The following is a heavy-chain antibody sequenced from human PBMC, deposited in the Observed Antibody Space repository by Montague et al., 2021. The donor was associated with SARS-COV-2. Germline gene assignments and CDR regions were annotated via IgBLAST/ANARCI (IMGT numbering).Heavy chain of an antibody. J-gene: IGHJ4*02. Sequence: SXTLSLTCTVSGGSISSYYWSWIRQPPGKGLEWIGYIYYSGSTNYNPSLKSRVTISVDTSKNQFSLRLSSVTAADTAVYYCARDLPPSRSRNPVWGQGTLVTVSS. CDR3: ARDLPPSRSRNPV. CDR2: IYYSGST. V-gene: IGHV4-59*01. D-gene: IGHD2/OR15-2a*01. CDR1: GGSISSYY.